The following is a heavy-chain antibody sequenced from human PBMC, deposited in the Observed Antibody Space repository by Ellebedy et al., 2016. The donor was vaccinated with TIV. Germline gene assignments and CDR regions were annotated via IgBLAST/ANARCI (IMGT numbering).Heavy chain of an antibody. CDR1: GGSIRSYY. Sequence: MPSETLSLTCTVSGGSIRSYYWSRIRQPPGKGLEWIGYIYYSGSTNYNPSLKSRVTISVDTSKNQFSLKLSSVTAADTAVFYCARVHYYEDGFDYWGQGTLVTVSS. CDR3: ARVHYYEDGFDY. V-gene: IGHV4-59*08. J-gene: IGHJ4*02. D-gene: IGHD3-22*01. CDR2: IYYSGST.